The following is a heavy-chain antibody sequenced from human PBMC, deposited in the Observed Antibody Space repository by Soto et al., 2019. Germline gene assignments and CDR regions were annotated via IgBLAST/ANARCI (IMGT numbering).Heavy chain of an antibody. D-gene: IGHD3-10*01. CDR3: ARSGGWAPYYYMDV. Sequence: GGSLRLSCSASGFTFSSYAMHWVRQAPGKGLEYVSAIGTAGDTYYPGSVKGRFTISRENAKNSLYLQMNSLRAGDTAVYYCARSGGWAPYYYMDVWGKGTTVTVSS. J-gene: IGHJ6*03. CDR2: IGTAGDT. CDR1: GFTFSSYA. V-gene: IGHV3-13*04.